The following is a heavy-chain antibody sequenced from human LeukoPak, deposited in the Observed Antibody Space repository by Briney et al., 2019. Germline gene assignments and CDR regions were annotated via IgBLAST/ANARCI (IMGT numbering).Heavy chain of an antibody. J-gene: IGHJ4*02. CDR3: VRRTRVAMPNALDLISDF. Sequence: GSLRLSCAASGFTFSNYWMSWIRQPPGKGLEWIGEITDGGRTSYSPSLKSRATISIVPSQSQFSLQLDSVTAADTAIYYCVRRTRVAMPNALDLISDFWGQGTLVTVSS. D-gene: IGHD2-2*01. V-gene: IGHV4-34*01. CDR1: GFTFSNYW. CDR2: ITDGGRT.